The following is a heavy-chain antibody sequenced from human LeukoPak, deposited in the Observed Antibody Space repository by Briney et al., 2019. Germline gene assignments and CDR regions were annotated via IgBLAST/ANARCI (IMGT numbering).Heavy chain of an antibody. CDR1: GFTFSSYG. CDR3: AKDLSPWGDYGGDEFDY. CDR2: ISCDGSNK. V-gene: IGHV3-30*18. Sequence: PGRSLRLSCAASGFTFSSYGTHWVRQAPGKGLEWVAVISCDGSNKYYADSVKGRFTISRDNSKSTLYLQMNSLRAEDTAVYYCAKDLSPWGDYGGDEFDYWGQGTLVTVSS. J-gene: IGHJ4*02. D-gene: IGHD4-17*01.